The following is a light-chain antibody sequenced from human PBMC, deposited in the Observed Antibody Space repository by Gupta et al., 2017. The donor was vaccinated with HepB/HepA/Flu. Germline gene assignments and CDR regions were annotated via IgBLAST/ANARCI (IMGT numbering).Light chain of an antibody. CDR2: KAS. Sequence: GDRVTITCRASRNINNNLAWYQQKPGKAPKVLIYKASSLESGVPSRFSGSESGTEFTLTISSRQPDDSANYYCQQDFSYRTFGQGTKVEIK. CDR3: QQDFSYRT. J-gene: IGKJ1*01. V-gene: IGKV1-5*03. CDR1: RNINNN.